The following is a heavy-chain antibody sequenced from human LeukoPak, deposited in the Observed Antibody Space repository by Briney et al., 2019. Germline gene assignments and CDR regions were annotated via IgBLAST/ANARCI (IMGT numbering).Heavy chain of an antibody. V-gene: IGHV3-64*01. D-gene: IGHD3-10*01. Sequence: PGGSLRLSCAASGFTFSSYAMHWVRQAPGKGLEYVSAISRNGGSTYYANTVKGRFTISRDNSKTTLYLQMGSLRAEDMAVYYCARDRGAGSRDAFDIWGQGTMVTVSS. CDR2: ISRNGGST. CDR3: ARDRGAGSRDAFDI. J-gene: IGHJ3*02. CDR1: GFTFSSYA.